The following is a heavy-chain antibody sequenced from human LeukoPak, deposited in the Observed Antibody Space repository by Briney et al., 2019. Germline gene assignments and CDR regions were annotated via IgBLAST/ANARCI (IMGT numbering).Heavy chain of an antibody. J-gene: IGHJ4*02. V-gene: IGHV4-39*01. D-gene: IGHD2-21*01. CDR2: ISYSGTT. CDR1: GGAITSSSYY. Sequence: SETLSLTCTVSGGAITSSSYYWNWVRQPPGKGLEWIGTISYSGTTYYNPSLKSRVTISVDTSKNQFSLKLSSVTAADTAVYYCARRNYSYYFDYWVQGTLVTVSS. CDR3: ARRNYSYYFDY.